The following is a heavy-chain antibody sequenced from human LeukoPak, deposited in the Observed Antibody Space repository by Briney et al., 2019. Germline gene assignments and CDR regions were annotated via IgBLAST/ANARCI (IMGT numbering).Heavy chain of an antibody. D-gene: IGHD3/OR15-3a*01. CDR1: GGSISSSSYY. CDR2: IYHSGST. V-gene: IGHV4-39*01. CDR3: ARRTGFLHAFDI. Sequence: SETLSLTCTVSGGSISSSSYYWGWIRQPPGKGLEWIGSIYHSGSTYYNPSLKSRVTISVDTSKNQFSLKLSSVTAADTAVYYCARRTGFLHAFDIWGQGTMVAVSS. J-gene: IGHJ3*02.